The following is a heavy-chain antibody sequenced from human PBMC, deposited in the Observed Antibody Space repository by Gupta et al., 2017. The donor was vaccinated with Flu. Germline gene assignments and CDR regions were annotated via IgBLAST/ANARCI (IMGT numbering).Heavy chain of an antibody. Sequence: FSSYGMHWVRQAPGKGLEWVAVISYDGSNKYYADSVKGRFTISRDNSKNTLYLQMNSLRAEDTAVYYCAKEKNWTDDGVDYWGQGTLVTVSS. CDR3: AKEKNWTDDGVDY. J-gene: IGHJ4*02. D-gene: IGHD1-1*01. V-gene: IGHV3-30*18. CDR2: ISYDGSNK. CDR1: FSSYG.